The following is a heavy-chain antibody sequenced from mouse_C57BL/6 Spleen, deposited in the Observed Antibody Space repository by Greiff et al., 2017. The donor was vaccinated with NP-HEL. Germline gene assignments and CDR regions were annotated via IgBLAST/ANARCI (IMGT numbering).Heavy chain of an antibody. D-gene: IGHD1-1*01. CDR1: GYTFTSYG. CDR3: ARIEANGGAY. J-gene: IGHJ3*01. Sequence: QVQLKESGAELARPGASVKLSCKASGYTFTSYGISWVKQRPGQGLEWIGEIYPRSGNTYYNEKFKGKATLTADKSSSTAYMELRSLTSEDSAVYFCARIEANGGAYWGQGTLVTVSA. V-gene: IGHV1-81*01. CDR2: IYPRSGNT.